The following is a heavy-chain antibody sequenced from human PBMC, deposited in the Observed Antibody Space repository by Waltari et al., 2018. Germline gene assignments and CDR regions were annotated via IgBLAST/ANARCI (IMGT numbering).Heavy chain of an antibody. CDR1: GFTFSSYG. V-gene: IGHV3-30*02. D-gene: IGHD1-26*01. CDR2: IRYDGSNK. Sequence: QVQLVESGGGVVQPGGSLRLSCAASGFTFSSYGMHWVRQAPGKGLEWVAFIRYDGSNKYYADSVKGRFTISRDNSKNTLYLQMNSLRAEDTAVYYCAKVGATVGPTSAFDIWGQGTMVTVSS. CDR3: AKVGATVGPTSAFDI. J-gene: IGHJ3*02.